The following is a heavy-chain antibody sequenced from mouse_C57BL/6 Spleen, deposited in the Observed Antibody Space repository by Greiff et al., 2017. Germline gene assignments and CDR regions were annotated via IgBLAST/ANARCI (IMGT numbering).Heavy chain of an antibody. V-gene: IGHV5-4*01. Sequence: EVKVVESGGGLVKPGGSLKLSCAASGFTFSSYAMSWVRQTPEKRLEWVATISDGGSYTYYPDTVKGRFTISRDHAKNNLYLQMSHLKSEDTAMYYCAREAGYYAMDYGGQGTSVTVAS. J-gene: IGHJ4*01. CDR3: AREAGYYAMDY. CDR1: GFTFSSYA. D-gene: IGHD3-3*01. CDR2: ISDGGSYT.